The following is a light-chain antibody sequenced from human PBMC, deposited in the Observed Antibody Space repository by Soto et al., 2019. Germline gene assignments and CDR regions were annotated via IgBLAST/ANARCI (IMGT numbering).Light chain of an antibody. V-gene: IGKV3-15*01. J-gene: IGKJ1*01. CDR3: QKYSNWPRT. CDR2: GAS. Sequence: EIVMTQSPATLSVSPGESATLSCRASQSVSSNLAWYQQKTGQAPRLLIYGASTRATGIPDRFSGSGSGTELNLTISSLQSEDFVVYFCQKYSNWPRTFGQGTKVDIK. CDR1: QSVSSN.